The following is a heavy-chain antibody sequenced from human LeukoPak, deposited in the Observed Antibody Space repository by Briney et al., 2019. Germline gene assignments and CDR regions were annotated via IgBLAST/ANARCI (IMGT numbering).Heavy chain of an antibody. Sequence: PGRSLRLSCAASGFTFSTYAMNWVRQAPGKGLEWVAVISYDGRQNYYADSVKGRFTISRDNSKNTLYLQMNSLRDEDSAAYYCARVYLERLTAGYFDYWGQGTWVTVSP. CDR3: ARVYLERLTAGYFDY. CDR2: ISYDGRQN. J-gene: IGHJ4*02. CDR1: GFTFSTYA. V-gene: IGHV3-30*04. D-gene: IGHD2-8*01.